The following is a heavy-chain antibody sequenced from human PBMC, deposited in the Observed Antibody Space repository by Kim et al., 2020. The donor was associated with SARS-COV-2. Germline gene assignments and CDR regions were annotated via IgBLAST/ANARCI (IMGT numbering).Heavy chain of an antibody. CDR3: ARQDCSGDSCYELIDY. J-gene: IGHJ4*02. D-gene: IGHD2-15*01. V-gene: IGHV1-18*01. Sequence: KPQGRVTMTKDTSTSTAYMELRSLRSDDTAVYYCARQDCSGDSCYELIDYWGQGTLVTVSS.